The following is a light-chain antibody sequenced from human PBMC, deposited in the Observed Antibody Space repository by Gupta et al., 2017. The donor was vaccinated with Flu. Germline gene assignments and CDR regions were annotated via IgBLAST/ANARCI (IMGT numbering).Light chain of an antibody. CDR3: QQRTNWPLT. CDR2: GAS. CDR1: QSVSSY. V-gene: IGKV3-11*01. Sequence: EIVLTQSPATLSLSPGERGTLSCRASQSVSSYLAWYQQKPGQAPRLLIYGASNRATGIPARFSGSGPGTDFTLTISSLEPEDFAVYYCQQRTNWPLTFGGGTKVEIK. J-gene: IGKJ4*01.